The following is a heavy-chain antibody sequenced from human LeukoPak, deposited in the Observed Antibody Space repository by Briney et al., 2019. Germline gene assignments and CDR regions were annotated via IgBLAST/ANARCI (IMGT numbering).Heavy chain of an antibody. D-gene: IGHD1-26*01. CDR3: ARDKVVGPTKFDS. CDR2: IKQDGGEI. CDR1: GFTFSRYW. V-gene: IGHV3-7*01. Sequence: GGSLRLSCAAPGFTFSRYWMSWVRQAPGKGLEWVANIKQDGGEIYYVDPVKGRFTISRDNAKNSVYLHMNSLRAEDTAVYYCARDKVVGPTKFDSWGQGTLVTVSS. J-gene: IGHJ5*01.